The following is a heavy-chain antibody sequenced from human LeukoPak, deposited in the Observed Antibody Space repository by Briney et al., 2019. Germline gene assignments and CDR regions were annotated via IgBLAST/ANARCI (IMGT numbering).Heavy chain of an antibody. CDR1: GFTFSSYA. Sequence: PGGSLRLSCAASGFTFSSYAMNWVRQAPGKGLEWVSGTGSTGVSTFYADSVKGRFTVSRDNSKNTLYLQMNSLRAEDTAMYYCAKGSKGTYDYWGQGTLVTVSS. J-gene: IGHJ4*02. CDR2: TGSTGVST. V-gene: IGHV3-23*01. CDR3: AKGSKGTYDY.